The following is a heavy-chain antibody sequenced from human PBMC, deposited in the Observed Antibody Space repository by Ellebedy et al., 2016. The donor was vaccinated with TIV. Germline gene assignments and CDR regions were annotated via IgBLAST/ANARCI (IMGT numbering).Heavy chain of an antibody. CDR2: SCYSRRA. CDR3: ARGMKESSGYFYWYFDL. V-gene: IGHV4-31*03. D-gene: IGHD3-22*01. Sequence: LRLSCTVSGGSIRSSDYYWSWIRQHPGKGLEWIGYSCYSRRAYYNPSLKSRVTISLDTSKNQFSLKLSSVTAADTAVYYCARGMKESSGYFYWYFDLWGRGTLVTVSS. CDR1: GGSIRSSDYY. J-gene: IGHJ2*01.